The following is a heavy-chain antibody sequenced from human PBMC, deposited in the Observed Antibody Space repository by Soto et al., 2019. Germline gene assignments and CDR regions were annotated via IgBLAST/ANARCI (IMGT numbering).Heavy chain of an antibody. J-gene: IGHJ6*02. CDR3: ARAIVRALISYYYGMDV. V-gene: IGHV4-31*03. CDR2: IYYSGST. D-gene: IGHD3-10*01. Sequence: SETLSLTCTVSGGSISSGGYYWSWIRQHPGKGLEWSGYIYYSGSTHYTPSLKSRVTISVDTSKNQFSLKLSSVTAAHTAVYYCARAIVRALISYYYGMDVWAQGPTGTV. CDR1: GGSISSGGYY.